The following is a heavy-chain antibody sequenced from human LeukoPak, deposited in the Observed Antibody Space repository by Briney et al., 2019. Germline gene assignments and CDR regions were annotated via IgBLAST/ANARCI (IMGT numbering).Heavy chain of an antibody. CDR2: IYSGGST. CDR3: VRALGVGFGQNAYYFDF. Sequence: GGSLRLSCAASGFTVSSNYMSWVRQAPGKGLEWVSVIYSGGSTYYADSVKGRFTTSRDNSKNTLYLQMNSLRAEDTAVYYCVRALGVGFGQNAYYFDFWGQGSLVTVSS. CDR1: GFTVSSNY. J-gene: IGHJ4*02. D-gene: IGHD3-16*01. V-gene: IGHV3-53*01.